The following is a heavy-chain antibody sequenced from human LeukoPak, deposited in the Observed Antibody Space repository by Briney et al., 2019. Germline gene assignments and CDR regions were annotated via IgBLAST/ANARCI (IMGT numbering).Heavy chain of an antibody. J-gene: IGHJ6*04. V-gene: IGHV3-48*03. CDR2: ISSSGSTI. CDR3: AELGIAMIGGV. Sequence: GGSLRLSCAASGFTFSSYEMNWVRQAPGKGLEWVSYISSSGSTIYYADSVKGRFTISRDNAKNSLYLQMNSLRAEDTAVYYCAELGIAMIGGVWGKGTTVTVSS. D-gene: IGHD3-10*02. CDR1: GFTFSSYE.